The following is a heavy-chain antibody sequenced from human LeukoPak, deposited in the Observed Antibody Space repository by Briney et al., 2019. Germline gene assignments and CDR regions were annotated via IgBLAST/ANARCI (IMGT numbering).Heavy chain of an antibody. CDR1: GYSISSGYY. D-gene: IGHD4-17*01. V-gene: IGHV4-38-2*02. Sequence: SETLSLTCTVSGYSISSGYYWGWIRQPPGKGLEWIGNVYHSGSTYYNPSLKSRVTISVDTSKNQFSLKLTSVTAADTAVYYCAAKQTVTIDYWAREPWSPSPQ. CDR2: VYHSGST. J-gene: IGHJ4*02. CDR3: AAKQTVTIDY.